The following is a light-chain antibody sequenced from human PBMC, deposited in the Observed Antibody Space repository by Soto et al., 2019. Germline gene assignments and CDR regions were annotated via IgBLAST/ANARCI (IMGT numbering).Light chain of an antibody. CDR3: QQYNNWPPPIT. CDR2: GAS. CDR1: QSVSSN. Sequence: EIVMTQSPATLSVSPGERATLSCRASQSVSSNLAWYQQKPGQAPRLLIYGASIRATGIPARFSGSGSGTEFTLTISSLQSEDFAVYYCQQYNNWPPPITFGQGTRVEIK. J-gene: IGKJ5*01. V-gene: IGKV3D-15*01.